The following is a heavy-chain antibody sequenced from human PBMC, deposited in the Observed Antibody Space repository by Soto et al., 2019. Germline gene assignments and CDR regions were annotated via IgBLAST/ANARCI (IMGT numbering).Heavy chain of an antibody. J-gene: IGHJ5*02. D-gene: IGHD3-16*01. CDR2: IYYSGST. CDR1: GGSISSSSYY. CDR3: ARHRSVSDHRGGFDP. Sequence: SETLSLTCTVSGGSISSSSYYWGWIRQPPGKGLEWIGSIYYSGSTYYNPSLKSRVTISVDTSKNQFSLKLSSVTAADTAVYYCARHRSVSDHRGGFDPWGQGTLVTVSS. V-gene: IGHV4-39*01.